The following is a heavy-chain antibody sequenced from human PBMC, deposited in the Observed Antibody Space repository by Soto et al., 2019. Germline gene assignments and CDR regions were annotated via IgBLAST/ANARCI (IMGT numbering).Heavy chain of an antibody. D-gene: IGHD2-2*01. CDR3: ARGNWSSPNCYSFSGYYGMDV. Sequence: SETLSLTCTVSGGSISSYYWSWIRQPAGKGLEWIGRIYTSGSTNYNPSLKSRVTMSLDTSKNQFSLKLTSVTAADTASYSCARGNWSSPNCYSFSGYYGMDVWGQGTTVTVSS. CDR2: IYTSGST. CDR1: GGSISSYY. J-gene: IGHJ6*02. V-gene: IGHV4-4*07.